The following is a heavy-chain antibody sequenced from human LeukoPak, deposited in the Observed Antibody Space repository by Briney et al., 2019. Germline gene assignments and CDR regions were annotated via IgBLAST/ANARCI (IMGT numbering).Heavy chain of an antibody. CDR2: IYTSGST. CDR3: ARGYCSGGSCREQNRFDP. V-gene: IGHV4-61*02. Sequence: SQTLSLTCTVSGGSISSGSYYWSWIRQPAGKGLEWIGRIYTSGSTNYNPSLKSRVTISVDTSKNQFSLKLSSVTAADTAVYYCARGYCSGGSCREQNRFDPWGQGTLVTVSS. D-gene: IGHD2-15*01. J-gene: IGHJ5*02. CDR1: GGSISSGSYY.